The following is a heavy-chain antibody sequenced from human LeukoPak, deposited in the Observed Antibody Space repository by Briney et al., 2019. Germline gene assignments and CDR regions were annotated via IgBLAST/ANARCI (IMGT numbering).Heavy chain of an antibody. CDR3: ARIDLAYGSGTYYSSYFEY. Sequence: GASVKVSCKASGYTFTGYHMHWERQAPGQGLEWMGWINPNSGGTNYAQKFQGRVTMTRDTSISTAYMELSRLRSDDTAVYYCARIDLAYGSGTYYSSYFEYWGQGTLVTVSS. CDR2: INPNSGGT. J-gene: IGHJ4*02. CDR1: GYTFTGYH. D-gene: IGHD3-10*01. V-gene: IGHV1-2*02.